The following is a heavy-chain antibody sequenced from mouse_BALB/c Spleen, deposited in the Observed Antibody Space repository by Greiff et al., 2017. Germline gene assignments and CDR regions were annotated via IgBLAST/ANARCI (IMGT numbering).Heavy chain of an antibody. CDR1: GFTFSSYA. J-gene: IGHJ4*01. V-gene: IGHV5-9-4*01. D-gene: IGHD1-1*01. CDR3: ARSNYGFYYYAMDY. CDR2: ISSGGSYT. Sequence: EVQLVESGGGLVKPGGSLKLSCAASGFTFSSYAMSWVRQSPEKRLEWVAEISSGGSYTYYPDTVTGRFTISRDNAKNTLYLEMSSLRSEDTAMYYCARSNYGFYYYAMDYWGQGTSVTVSS.